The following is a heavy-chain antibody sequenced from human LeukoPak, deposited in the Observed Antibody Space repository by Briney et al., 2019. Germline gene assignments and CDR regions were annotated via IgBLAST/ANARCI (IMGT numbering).Heavy chain of an antibody. D-gene: IGHD3-16*01. CDR2: INPNSGGT. J-gene: IGHJ4*02. V-gene: IGHV1-2*06. Sequence: ASVKVSCKASGYTFTGYYMHWVRQAPGQGLEWMGRINPNSGGTNYAQKFQGRVTMTRDTSISTAYMELSRLRSDDTAVYYCARETKTFGGPNTYWGQGTLVTVSS. CDR1: GYTFTGYY. CDR3: ARETKTFGGPNTY.